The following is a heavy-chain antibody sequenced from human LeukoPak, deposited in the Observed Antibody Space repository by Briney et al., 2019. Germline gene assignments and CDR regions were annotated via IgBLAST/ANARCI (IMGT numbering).Heavy chain of an antibody. CDR2: IIPIFGTA. D-gene: IGHD6-6*01. CDR3: ARATIAARRRPGHWFDP. J-gene: IGHJ5*02. Sequence: SVKVSCKASGGTFSSYAISWVRQAPGQGLEWMGGIIPIFGTANYAQKFQGRVTITTDESTSTAHMELSSLRSEDTAVYYCARATIAARRRPGHWFDPWGQGTLVTVSS. CDR1: GGTFSSYA. V-gene: IGHV1-69*05.